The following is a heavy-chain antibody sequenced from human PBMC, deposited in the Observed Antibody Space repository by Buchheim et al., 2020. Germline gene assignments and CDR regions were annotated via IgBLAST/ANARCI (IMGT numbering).Heavy chain of an antibody. CDR2: IYSSGST. J-gene: IGHJ4*02. D-gene: IGHD1-26*01. Sequence: QLQLQESGPGLVKPLETLSLTCNVSGGSISSTNVYWGWIRQPPGKGLEWIGSIYSSGSTYYNPSLKSRATISVDTTKTHSSLKLSSVTAADTAVFYCARRPGTYLDYWGQGTL. CDR3: ARRPGTYLDY. CDR1: GGSISSTNVY. V-gene: IGHV4-39*01.